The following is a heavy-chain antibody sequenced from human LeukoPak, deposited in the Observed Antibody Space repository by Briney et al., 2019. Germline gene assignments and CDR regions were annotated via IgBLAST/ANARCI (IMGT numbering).Heavy chain of an antibody. Sequence: QPGGSLRLSCAASGFTFSTYWMHWVRQGPGKGLVWVSRINADGSTTTYADSVKGRFTISRDNAKNTLYLQMNSLRAEDTAIYYCARGPSHSSSWYGLDDWGQGALVTVFS. V-gene: IGHV3-74*01. CDR3: ARGPSHSSSWYGLDD. J-gene: IGHJ4*02. CDR1: GFTFSTYW. CDR2: INADGSTT. D-gene: IGHD6-13*01.